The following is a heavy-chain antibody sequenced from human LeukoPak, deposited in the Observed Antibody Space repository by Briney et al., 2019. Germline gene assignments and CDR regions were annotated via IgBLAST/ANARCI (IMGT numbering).Heavy chain of an antibody. CDR3: AKRPGARGHFNWFDP. J-gene: IGHJ5*02. V-gene: IGHV3-48*03. CDR1: GFSFSNYE. D-gene: IGHD5-12*01. CDR2: ITASSTTI. Sequence: PGGSLRLSCAASGFSFSNYEMNWVRQDPGKGLEWISYITASSTTIYYADSLKGRVTISRDNAKNSLYLQMNGLRGEDTAVYYCAKRPGARGHFNWFDPWGQGTLVTVSS.